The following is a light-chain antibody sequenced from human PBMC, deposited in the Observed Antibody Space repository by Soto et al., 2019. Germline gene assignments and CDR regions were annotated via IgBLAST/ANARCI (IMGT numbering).Light chain of an antibody. J-gene: IGLJ1*01. Sequence: QSVRTQPPSVSGAPGQRVTISCTGSSSNIGAGYDVHWYQQLPGTAPKLLIYGNSNRPSGVPDRFSGSKSGTSASLAITGLQAEDEADYYCQSYDSSLSGWVFGTGTKLTVL. CDR2: GNS. V-gene: IGLV1-40*01. CDR3: QSYDSSLSGWV. CDR1: SSNIGAGYD.